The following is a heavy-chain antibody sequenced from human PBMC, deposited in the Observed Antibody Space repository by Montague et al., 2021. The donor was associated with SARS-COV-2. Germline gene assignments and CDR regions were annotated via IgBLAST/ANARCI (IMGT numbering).Heavy chain of an antibody. CDR2: IKQDESEK. CDR1: GFTFSSYW. J-gene: IGHJ3*02. V-gene: IGHV3-7*03. D-gene: IGHD6-13*01. CDR3: ARDSPSDSWYGDDVYDI. Sequence: SLRLSCAASGFTFSSYWMSWVRQAPGKGLEWVANIKQDESEKYYVDSVKGRFTISRDNAKNLLSLQMNSLRAEDTAVYYCARDSPSDSWYGDDVYDIWGQGTMVTVSS.